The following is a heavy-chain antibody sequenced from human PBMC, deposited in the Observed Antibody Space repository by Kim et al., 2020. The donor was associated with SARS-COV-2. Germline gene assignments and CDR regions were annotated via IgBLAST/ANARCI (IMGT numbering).Heavy chain of an antibody. CDR3: TRVEGDLFDY. J-gene: IGHJ4*02. D-gene: IGHD2-21*02. Sequence: TTEYAASVKGRVTISRDDSKSIDYLQMNSLKTEDTAVYYCTRVEGDLFDYWGQGTLVTVSS. V-gene: IGHV3-49*02. CDR2: TT.